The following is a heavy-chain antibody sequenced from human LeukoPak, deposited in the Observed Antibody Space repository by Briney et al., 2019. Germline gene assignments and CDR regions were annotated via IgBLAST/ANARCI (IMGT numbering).Heavy chain of an antibody. D-gene: IGHD1-1*01. V-gene: IGHV4-34*01. Sequence: SETLSLTCAVYGGSFSGYYWSWIRQPPGKGLEWIGEINHSGSTNYNPSLKSRVTISVDTSKNQFSLKLSSVTAADTAVYYCARSSGWNWGQGTLVTVSS. CDR3: ARSSGWN. CDR1: GGSFSGYY. J-gene: IGHJ4*02. CDR2: INHSGST.